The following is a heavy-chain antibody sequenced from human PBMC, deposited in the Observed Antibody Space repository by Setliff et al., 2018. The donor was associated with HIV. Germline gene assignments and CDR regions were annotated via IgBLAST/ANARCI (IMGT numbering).Heavy chain of an antibody. Sequence: SETLSLTCTVSGESLAGSRYSWGWVRQSPGQGLEWLGNLFHTGSSYFNPSLKSRLTMSVDTPKDQFSLSLISMTAADSAVYYCARLGDNSDWRSNYFFYYMDVWGKGVTVTVSS. CDR3: ARLGDNSDWRSNYFFYYMDV. CDR1: GESLAGSRYS. V-gene: IGHV4-39*01. J-gene: IGHJ6*03. D-gene: IGHD3-22*01. CDR2: LFHTGSS.